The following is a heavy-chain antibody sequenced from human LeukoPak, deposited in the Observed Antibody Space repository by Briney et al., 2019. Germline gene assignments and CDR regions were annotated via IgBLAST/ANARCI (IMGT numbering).Heavy chain of an antibody. CDR3: ARQTGGSYFY. CDR2: IIPILGIA. V-gene: IGHV1-69*04. D-gene: IGHD1-26*01. Sequence: ASVTVSCKASGYTFTSYGISWVRQAPGQGLEWMGRIIPILGIANYAQKFQGRVTITADKSTSTAYMELSSLRSEDTAVYYCARQTGGSYFYWGQGTLVTVSS. J-gene: IGHJ4*02. CDR1: GYTFTSYG.